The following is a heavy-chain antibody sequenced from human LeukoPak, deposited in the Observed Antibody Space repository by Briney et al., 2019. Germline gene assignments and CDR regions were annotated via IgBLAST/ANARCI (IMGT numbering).Heavy chain of an antibody. D-gene: IGHD3-22*01. V-gene: IGHV3-21*01. J-gene: IGHJ4*02. Sequence: GGSLRLSCAASGFTFSSYEMNWVRQAPGKGLEWVSSISSSSSYIYYADSVKGRFTISRDNAKNSLYLQMNSLRAEDTAVYYCARDSSSGYYSVYWGQGTLVTVSS. CDR3: ARDSSSGYYSVY. CDR2: ISSSSSYI. CDR1: GFTFSSYE.